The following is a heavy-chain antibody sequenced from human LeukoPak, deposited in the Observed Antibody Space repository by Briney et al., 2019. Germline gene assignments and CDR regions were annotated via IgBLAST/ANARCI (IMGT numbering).Heavy chain of an antibody. Sequence: TLSLTCTVSGGSISSYYWSWIRQPPGKALEWLARIDWDDDKYYSTSLKTRLTISKDTSKNQVVLTMTNMDPVDTATYYCAVTYYYDSSGYYSVGAFDIWGQGTMVTVSS. J-gene: IGHJ3*02. CDR1: GGSISSYY. D-gene: IGHD3-22*01. CDR3: AVTYYYDSSGYYSVGAFDI. V-gene: IGHV2-70*11. CDR2: IDWDDDK.